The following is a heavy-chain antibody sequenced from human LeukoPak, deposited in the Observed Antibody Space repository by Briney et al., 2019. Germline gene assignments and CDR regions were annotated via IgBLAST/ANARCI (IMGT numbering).Heavy chain of an antibody. Sequence: GGSLRLSCTVSGFTVSSNSMSWVRQAPGRGLEWVSFIYSDNTHYSDSVKGRFTISRDNSKNTLYLQMNSLRAEDTAVYYCARGFGEFGGLDYWGQGTLVTVSS. CDR3: ARGFGEFGGLDY. J-gene: IGHJ4*02. V-gene: IGHV3-53*01. D-gene: IGHD3-10*01. CDR1: GFTVSSNS. CDR2: IYSDNT.